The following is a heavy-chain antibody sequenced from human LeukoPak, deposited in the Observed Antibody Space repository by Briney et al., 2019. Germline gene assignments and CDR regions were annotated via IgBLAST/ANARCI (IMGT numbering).Heavy chain of an antibody. Sequence: GASVKVSCKASGYTFTGYYMHWVRQAPGQGLEWMGWINPNSGGTNYAQKFQGRGTMTRDTSISTAYMELSRLRSDDTAVYYCAREGGSVCSGGSCYWFDPWGQGTLVTVSS. V-gene: IGHV1-2*02. D-gene: IGHD2-15*01. CDR3: AREGGSVCSGGSCYWFDP. CDR2: INPNSGGT. CDR1: GYTFTGYY. J-gene: IGHJ5*02.